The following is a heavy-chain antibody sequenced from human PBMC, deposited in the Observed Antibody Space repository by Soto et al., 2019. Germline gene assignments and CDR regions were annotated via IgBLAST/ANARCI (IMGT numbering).Heavy chain of an antibody. V-gene: IGHV3-43*01. CDR3: AKVAYYYDSSGYYLDY. CDR2: ISWDGGST. Sequence: GGSLRLSCAASGFTFDDYTMHWVRQAPGKGPEWVSLISWDGGSTYYADSVKGRFTISRDNSKNSLYLQMNSLRTEDTALYYCAKVAYYYDSSGYYLDYWGQGTLVTVSS. CDR1: GFTFDDYT. D-gene: IGHD3-22*01. J-gene: IGHJ4*02.